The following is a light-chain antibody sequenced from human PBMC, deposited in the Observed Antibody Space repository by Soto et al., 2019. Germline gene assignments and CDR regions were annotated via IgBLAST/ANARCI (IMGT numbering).Light chain of an antibody. CDR3: CSYAGSYTHVL. Sequence: QSALTQPRSVSGSPGQSVTISCTGTSSDMGGYNYVSWYQQHPGKAPKLMIYDVSERPSGVPDRFSASKSGNTASLTISGLQAEDEADYYCCSYAGSYTHVLFGGGTKVTVL. CDR1: SSDMGGYNY. V-gene: IGLV2-11*01. J-gene: IGLJ2*01. CDR2: DVS.